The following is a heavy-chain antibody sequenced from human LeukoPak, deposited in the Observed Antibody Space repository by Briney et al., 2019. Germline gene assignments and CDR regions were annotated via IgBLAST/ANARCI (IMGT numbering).Heavy chain of an antibody. Sequence: PGGSLRLSCVVSGFSMSIHWMSWVRQAPGKGLEWVADINPDGSGQYLVDSVKGRFTISRDNAKNLQFLQMNYLRVEDTAVYYCAKVFEPYGSGSNGFDYWGQGTLVTVSS. D-gene: IGHD3-10*01. CDR3: AKVFEPYGSGSNGFDY. CDR1: GFSMSIHW. V-gene: IGHV3-7*01. J-gene: IGHJ4*02. CDR2: INPDGSGQ.